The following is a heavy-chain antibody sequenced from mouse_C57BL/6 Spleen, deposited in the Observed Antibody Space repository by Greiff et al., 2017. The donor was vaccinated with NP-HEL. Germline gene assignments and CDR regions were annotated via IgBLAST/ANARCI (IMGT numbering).Heavy chain of an antibody. D-gene: IGHD2-5*01. J-gene: IGHJ3*01. V-gene: IGHV1-61*01. CDR1: GYTFTSYW. Sequence: QVQLKQPGAELVRPGSSVKLSCKASGYTFTSYWMDWVKQRPGQGLEWIGNIYPSDSETHYNQKFKDKATLTVDKSSSTAYMQLSSLTSEDSAVYYCARSDYSNPGWFAYWGQGTLVTVSA. CDR3: ARSDYSNPGWFAY. CDR2: IYPSDSET.